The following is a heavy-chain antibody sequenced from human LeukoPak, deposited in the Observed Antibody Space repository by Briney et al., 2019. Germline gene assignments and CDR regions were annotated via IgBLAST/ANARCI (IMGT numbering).Heavy chain of an antibody. J-gene: IGHJ5*02. V-gene: IGHV4-38-2*02. CDR3: ARRVVVVAAARSLSNWFDP. CDR2: IYHSGST. CDR1: GYYISSGYY. D-gene: IGHD2-15*01. Sequence: SETLSLTCTVSGYYISSGYYWAWIRQPPGKGLQWIGGIYHSGSTNYNPSLKSRVTISVDTSKNQFSLKLSSVTAADTAVYYCARRVVVVAAARSLSNWFDPWGQGTLVTVSS.